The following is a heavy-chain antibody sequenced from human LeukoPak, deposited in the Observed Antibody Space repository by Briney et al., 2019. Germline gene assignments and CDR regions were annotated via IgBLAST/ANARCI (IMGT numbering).Heavy chain of an antibody. CDR2: INTNTGNP. Sequence: ASVKVSCKASGYTFTSYAMNWVRQAPGQGLGWMGWINTNTGNPTYAQGFTGRCVFSLDTSVSAAYLQISSLKAEDTAVYYCVKDWYSSSSGVFDFWGQGTLVTVSS. CDR1: GYTFTSYA. J-gene: IGHJ4*02. D-gene: IGHD6-6*01. CDR3: VKDWYSSSSGVFDF. V-gene: IGHV7-4-1*02.